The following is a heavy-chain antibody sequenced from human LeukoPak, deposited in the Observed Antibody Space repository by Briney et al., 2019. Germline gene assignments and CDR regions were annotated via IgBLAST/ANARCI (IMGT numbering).Heavy chain of an antibody. J-gene: IGHJ4*02. CDR2: IWYDGSNK. Sequence: GGSLRLSCATSGFSFGAHGMHWVRRAPGKGLEWVAVIWYDGSNKYYADSVKGRFAISRDNSKSTLFLQMNSLRAEDTAVYYCATHWRGRWGQGTLVTVSS. V-gene: IGHV3-33*01. CDR1: GFSFGAHG. D-gene: IGHD1-1*01. CDR3: ATHWRGR.